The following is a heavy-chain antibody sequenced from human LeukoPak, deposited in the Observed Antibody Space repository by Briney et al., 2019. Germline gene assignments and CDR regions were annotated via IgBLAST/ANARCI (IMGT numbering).Heavy chain of an antibody. CDR3: ARVGYYYGSGSSTGDV. CDR1: GGSFSGYY. D-gene: IGHD3-10*01. V-gene: IGHV4-34*01. J-gene: IGHJ6*02. CDR2: INHSGST. Sequence: PSETLSLTCAVYGGSFSGYYWSWIRQPPGKGLEWIGEINHSGSTNYNPSLKSRVTISVDTSKNQFSLKLSSVTAADTAVYYCARVGYYYGSGSSTGDVWGQGTTVTVSS.